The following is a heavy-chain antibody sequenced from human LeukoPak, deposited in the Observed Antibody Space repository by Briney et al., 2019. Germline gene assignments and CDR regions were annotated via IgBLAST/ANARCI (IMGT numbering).Heavy chain of an antibody. CDR2: ISSSSSYK. CDR3: ARDRRGGYYGDLNY. CDR1: GFTFSSYS. J-gene: IGHJ4*02. Sequence: EGSLRLSCAASGFTFSSYSMNWVRQAPGKGLEWVSSISSSSSYKYYADSVKGRFTISRDNAKNSLYLQMNSLRAEDTAVYYCARDRRGGYYGDLNYWGQGTLVTVSS. V-gene: IGHV3-21*01. D-gene: IGHD4-17*01.